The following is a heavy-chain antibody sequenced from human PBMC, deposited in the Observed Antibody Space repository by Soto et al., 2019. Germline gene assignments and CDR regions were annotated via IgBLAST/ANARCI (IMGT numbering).Heavy chain of an antibody. J-gene: IGHJ5*02. V-gene: IGHV4-59*01. CDR3: ARDNGYSYGYTLDP. D-gene: IGHD5-18*01. CDR2: IYYSGST. Sequence: SETLSLTCTVSGGSISSYYWSWIRQPPGKGLEWIGYIYYSGSTNYNPSLKSRVTISVDTSKNQFSLKLSSVTAADTAVYYCARDNGYSYGYTLDPWGQGNLVTVSS. CDR1: GGSISSYY.